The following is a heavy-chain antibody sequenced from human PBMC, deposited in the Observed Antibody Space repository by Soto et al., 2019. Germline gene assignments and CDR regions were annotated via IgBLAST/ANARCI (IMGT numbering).Heavy chain of an antibody. CDR2: ISGSGGST. D-gene: IGHD3-3*01. V-gene: IGHV3-23*01. CDR3: ANVAARITIFGVVS. Sequence: LRLSCAASGFTFSSYAMSWVRQAPGKGLEWVSAISGSGGSTYYADSVKGRFTISRDNSKNTLYLQMNSLRAEDTAVYYCANVAARITIFGVVSWGQGTLVTVSS. J-gene: IGHJ4*02. CDR1: GFTFSSYA.